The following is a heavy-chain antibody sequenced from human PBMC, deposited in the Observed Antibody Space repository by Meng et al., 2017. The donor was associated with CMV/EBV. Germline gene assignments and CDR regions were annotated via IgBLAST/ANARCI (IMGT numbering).Heavy chain of an antibody. CDR3: ARVLRWNGVIDY. D-gene: IGHD4-23*01. J-gene: IGHJ4*02. V-gene: IGHV4-4*07. CDR1: GGSISSYY. Sequence: QVQLAGSGPGVGRPSETLSLTCTVSGGSISSYYWSWIRQPAGKGLEWIGRIYTSGSTNYNPSLKSRVTMSVDTSKNQFSLKLSSVTAADTAVYYCARVLRWNGVIDYWGQGTLVTVSS. CDR2: IYTSGST.